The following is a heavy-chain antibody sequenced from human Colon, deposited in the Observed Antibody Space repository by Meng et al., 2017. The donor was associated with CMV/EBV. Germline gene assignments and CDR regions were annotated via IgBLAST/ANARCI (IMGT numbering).Heavy chain of an antibody. CDR3: ARAENLYDSSGPIDS. V-gene: IGHV3-33*01. CDR1: GFIFNNFA. D-gene: IGHD6-19*01. Sequence: GGSLRLSCKASGFIFNNFAMYWVRQAPGKGLEWATVIWYDGSKQYYADSVRGRFTISRDNSNNTLYLQMNSLRAEDTALYYCARAENLYDSSGPIDSWGQGTLVTVSS. CDR2: IWYDGSKQ. J-gene: IGHJ4*02.